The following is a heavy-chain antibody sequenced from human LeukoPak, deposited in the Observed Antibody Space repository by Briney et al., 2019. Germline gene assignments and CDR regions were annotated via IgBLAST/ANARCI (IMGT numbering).Heavy chain of an antibody. Sequence: PSETLSLTCTVSGGSFSSGSYYWSWIRQPPGKGLEWIGYIYYSGSTNYNTSLKSRVTISVDTSKNQLSLKLSSVTAADTAVYYCARGSCSGGSCYPTYGMDVWGQGTTVTVSS. V-gene: IGHV4-61*01. D-gene: IGHD2-15*01. CDR1: GGSFSSGSYY. CDR3: ARGSCSGGSCYPTYGMDV. J-gene: IGHJ6*02. CDR2: IYYSGST.